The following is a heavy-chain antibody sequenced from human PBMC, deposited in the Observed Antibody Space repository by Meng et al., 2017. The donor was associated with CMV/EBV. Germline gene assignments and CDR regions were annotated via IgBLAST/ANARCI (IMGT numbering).Heavy chain of an antibody. CDR3: ARSWTAYYFDY. D-gene: IGHD1-1*01. Sequence: LHCTVSGGYISSYYWRWIRQPAGKGLEWIGRIYTSGSTNYNPSLKSRVTMSVDTSKNQFSLKLSSVTAADTAVYYCARSWTAYYFDYWGQGTLVTVSS. CDR1: GGYISSYY. V-gene: IGHV4-4*07. J-gene: IGHJ4*02. CDR2: IYTSGST.